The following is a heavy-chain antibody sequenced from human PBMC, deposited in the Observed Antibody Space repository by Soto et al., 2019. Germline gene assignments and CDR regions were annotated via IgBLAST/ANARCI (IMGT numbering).Heavy chain of an antibody. CDR2: IYSSGHT. CDR3: ARVRGRDGDYFDC. J-gene: IGHJ4*02. CDR1: GGSISRGDYY. V-gene: IGHV4-30-4*01. D-gene: IGHD2-8*01. Sequence: QVQLQESGPGLVKPSQTLSLTCTVSGGSISRGDYYWSWIRQPPGKRLEWIGYIYSSGHTYYNPSLKSRVTISVDTSKNQFALKLSSVTAADTAVYYCARVRGRDGDYFDCWGQGTLVTVSS.